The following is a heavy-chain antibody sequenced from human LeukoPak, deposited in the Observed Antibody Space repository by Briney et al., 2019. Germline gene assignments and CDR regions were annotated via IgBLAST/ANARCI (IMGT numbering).Heavy chain of an antibody. D-gene: IGHD3-22*01. J-gene: IGHJ6*02. CDR1: GFTFSSYG. V-gene: IGHV3-33*01. CDR2: IWYDGSNK. CDR3: ARGGSGFYYGMDV. Sequence: GGSLRLPCAASGFTFSSYGMHWVRQAPGKGLEWVAVIWYDGSNKYYADSVKGRFTISRDNSKNTLYLQMNSLRAEDTAVYYCARGGSGFYYGMDVWGQGTTVTVSS.